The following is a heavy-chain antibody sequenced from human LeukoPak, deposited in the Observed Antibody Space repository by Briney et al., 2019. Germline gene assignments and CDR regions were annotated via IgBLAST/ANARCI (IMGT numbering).Heavy chain of an antibody. CDR1: GFTFSNAW. CDR2: IKSKTDGGTT. D-gene: IGHD5-12*01. Sequence: KSGGSLRLSCAASGFTFSNAWMSWVRQAPGKGLEWVGRIKSKTDGGTTDYAAPVKGRFTISRDDSKNTLYLQMNSLKTEDTAVYYCTTETYSGYDLHIAEFDYWGQGTLVTVSS. J-gene: IGHJ4*02. V-gene: IGHV3-15*01. CDR3: TTETYSGYDLHIAEFDY.